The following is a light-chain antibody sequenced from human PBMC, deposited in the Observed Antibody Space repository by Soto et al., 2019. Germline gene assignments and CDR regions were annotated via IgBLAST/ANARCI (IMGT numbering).Light chain of an antibody. CDR1: RSVNNNY. V-gene: IGKV3-20*01. Sequence: EIVLTQSPGTLSLSPGERATLSCRASRSVNNNYLAWYQQKPGQAPRLLIFGASSRATGLPDRFIGSGSGTEFILTISRLEPDDFAIYHCHQHGGSPETFGQGTKVDI. CDR2: GAS. J-gene: IGKJ1*01. CDR3: HQHGGSPET.